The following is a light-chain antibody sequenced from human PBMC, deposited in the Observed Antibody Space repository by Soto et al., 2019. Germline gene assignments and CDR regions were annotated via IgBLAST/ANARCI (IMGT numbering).Light chain of an antibody. CDR1: SSDVGGYNY. CDR3: SSYTSSSTLV. CDR2: DVS. Sequence: QSVLTQPASVSGSPGQSITISCTGTSSDVGGYNYVSWYQQHPGKAPKLMIYDVSNRSSGVSNRFSGSKSGNTASLTISGLQAEEEADYYCSSYTSSSTLVFGGGTQLTVL. J-gene: IGLJ7*01. V-gene: IGLV2-14*01.